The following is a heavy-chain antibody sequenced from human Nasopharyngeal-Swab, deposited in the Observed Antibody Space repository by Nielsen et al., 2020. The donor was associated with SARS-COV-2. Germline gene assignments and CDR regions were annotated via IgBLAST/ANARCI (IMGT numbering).Heavy chain of an antibody. V-gene: IGHV1-24*01. Sequence: ASVKVSCKVSGDTPTELSMHWVRQAPGKGLEWMGGFDPDDGETIYAQKFQGRVTMTEDTSTDTAYMELRSLRSEDTAVYYCATSPAVAGTVVPPYYYYGMDVWGQGTTVTVSS. J-gene: IGHJ6*02. CDR3: ATSPAVAGTVVPPYYYYGMDV. D-gene: IGHD6-19*01. CDR2: FDPDDGET. CDR1: GDTPTELS.